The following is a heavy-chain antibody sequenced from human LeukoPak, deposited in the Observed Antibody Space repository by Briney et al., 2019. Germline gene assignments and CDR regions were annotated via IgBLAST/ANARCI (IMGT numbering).Heavy chain of an antibody. CDR3: ARDPVEWELLLDC. CDR1: GFTFSSYG. D-gene: IGHD1-26*01. J-gene: IGHJ4*02. CDR2: MNIDGSEK. Sequence: GRSLRLSCAASGFTFSSYGMHWVRQAPGKRPEWVANMNIDGSEKYYADSVKGRFTISRDNARNSVYLQMNSLRVEDTAVYYCARDPVEWELLLDCWGQGTLVTVSS. V-gene: IGHV3-7*01.